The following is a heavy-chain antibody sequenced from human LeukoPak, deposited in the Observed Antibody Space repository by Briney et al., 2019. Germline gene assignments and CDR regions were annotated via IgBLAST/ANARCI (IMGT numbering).Heavy chain of an antibody. V-gene: IGHV4-59*08. CDR1: GGSISSYY. J-gene: IGHJ4*02. Sequence: SETLSLTCTVSGGSISSYYWSWTRQPPGKGPEWIGYIYYSGSTNYNPSLKSRVTISVDTSKNQFSLKLSSVTAADTAVYYCARQDCSGGSCDYDYWGQGTLVTVSS. CDR2: IYYSGST. CDR3: ARQDCSGGSCDYDY. D-gene: IGHD2-15*01.